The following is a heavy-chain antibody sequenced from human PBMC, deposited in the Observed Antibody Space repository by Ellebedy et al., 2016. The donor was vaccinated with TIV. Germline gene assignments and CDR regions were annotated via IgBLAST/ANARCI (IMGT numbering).Heavy chain of an antibody. J-gene: IGHJ5*02. CDR1: GFTFSSYS. Sequence: GGSLRLXCVASGFTFSSYSMNWVRQAPGKGLEWISYISGSGGTTYNADSVKGRFTLSRDNAKNSLYLQMNGLRAEDTAVYYCARPFVRNWFDPWGQGTLVTVSS. V-gene: IGHV3-48*01. CDR2: ISGSGGTT. CDR3: ARPFVRNWFDP. D-gene: IGHD3-16*01.